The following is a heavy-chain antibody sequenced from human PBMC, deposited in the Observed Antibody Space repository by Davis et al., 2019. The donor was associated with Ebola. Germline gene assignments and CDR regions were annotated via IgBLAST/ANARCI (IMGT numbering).Heavy chain of an antibody. D-gene: IGHD3-3*01. CDR3: AKDLRGTIFGGV. Sequence: GESLKISCAASGFTFSDYSMSWIRQAPGKGLEWVSVIGGIDGATYYADSVKGRFTISRDNSENTLYLQMNSLRAEDTAVYYCAKDLRGTIFGGVWGKGTTVTVSA. J-gene: IGHJ6*04. CDR2: IGGIDGAT. V-gene: IGHV3-23*01. CDR1: GFTFSDYS.